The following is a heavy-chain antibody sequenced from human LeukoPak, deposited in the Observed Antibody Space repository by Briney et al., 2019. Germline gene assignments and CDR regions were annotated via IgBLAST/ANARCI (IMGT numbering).Heavy chain of an antibody. Sequence: SEALSLTCTVSGASISNWSWIRQPAGKGLEWIGRLYTSGSINFNPSLKSRVTISVDTSKDQFSLKLSSVTAADTAVYYCARVERVAATRSFDYWGQGTLVTVSS. CDR2: LYTSGSI. CDR1: GASISN. V-gene: IGHV4-4*07. CDR3: ARVERVAATRSFDY. J-gene: IGHJ4*02. D-gene: IGHD2-15*01.